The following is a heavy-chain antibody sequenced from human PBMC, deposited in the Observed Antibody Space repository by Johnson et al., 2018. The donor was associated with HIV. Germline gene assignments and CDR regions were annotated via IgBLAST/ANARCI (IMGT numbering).Heavy chain of an antibody. CDR1: GFTFSSYA. CDR3: AREWEAAFDI. J-gene: IGHJ3*02. V-gene: IGHV3-66*01. D-gene: IGHD1-26*01. Sequence: EQLVESGGGVVQPGRSLRLSCAASGFTFSSYAMHWVRQAPGKGLEWVSVIYSGGSTYYADSVKGRFTISRDNSKNTLYLQMNSLRAEDTAVYYCAREWEAAFDIWGQGTMVTVSS. CDR2: IYSGGST.